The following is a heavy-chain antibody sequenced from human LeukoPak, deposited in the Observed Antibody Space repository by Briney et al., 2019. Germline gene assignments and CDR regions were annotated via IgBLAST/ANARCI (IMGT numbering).Heavy chain of an antibody. D-gene: IGHD2-8*01. Sequence: GGSLRLSCAASGFTFSSYSMNWVRQAPGKGLEWVSSISSTSNYIYYADSVKGRFTISRDNAKNSLYLQMNSLRAEDTAVYYCASRTCSGVYCTNGVYNWFDPWGQGTLVTVSS. J-gene: IGHJ5*02. V-gene: IGHV3-21*01. CDR3: ASRTCSGVYCTNGVYNWFDP. CDR2: ISSTSNYI. CDR1: GFTFSSYS.